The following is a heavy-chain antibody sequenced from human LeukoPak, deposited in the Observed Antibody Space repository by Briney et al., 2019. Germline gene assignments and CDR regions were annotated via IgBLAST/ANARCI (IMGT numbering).Heavy chain of an antibody. V-gene: IGHV4-39*07. CDR1: GGSISSSSYY. J-gene: IGHJ4*02. CDR2: IYYSGST. CDR3: ARGLGSGSYYNGG. Sequence: SETLSLTCTVSGGSISSSSYYWGWIRQPPGKGLEWIGSIYYSGSTYHNPSLKSRVTISVDTSKNQFSLKLSSVTAADTAVYYCARGLGSGSYYNGGWGQGTLVTVSS. D-gene: IGHD3-10*01.